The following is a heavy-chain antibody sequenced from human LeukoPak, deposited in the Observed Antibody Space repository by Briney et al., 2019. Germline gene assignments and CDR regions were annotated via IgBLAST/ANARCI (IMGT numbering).Heavy chain of an antibody. CDR3: VKDFGRIRGTPDS. V-gene: IGHV3-74*01. D-gene: IGHD3-3*01. Sequence: GGSLRLSCAASGYTFGSYWMYWVRQAPGKGLVWVSRINNDGSSTIYADSVKGRFTISRDDSKSILYLQMNGLRSEDTAVYYCVKDFGRIRGTPDSRGQGTLVTVSS. CDR2: INNDGSST. J-gene: IGHJ4*02. CDR1: GYTFGSYW.